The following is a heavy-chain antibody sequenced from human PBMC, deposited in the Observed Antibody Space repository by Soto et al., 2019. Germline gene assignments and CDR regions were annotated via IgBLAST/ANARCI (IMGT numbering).Heavy chain of an antibody. CDR3: AKSGGRFLSYYYYYGMDV. V-gene: IGHV3-30*02. CDR1: GFTFSSYG. Sequence: GGSLRLSCAASGFTFSSYGMHWVRQAPGKGLEWVAVIWYDGSNKYYADSVKGRFTISRDNSKNTLYLQMNSLRAEDTAVYYCAKSGGRFLSYYYYYGMDVWGQGTTVTVSS. D-gene: IGHD3-16*01. CDR2: IWYDGSNK. J-gene: IGHJ6*02.